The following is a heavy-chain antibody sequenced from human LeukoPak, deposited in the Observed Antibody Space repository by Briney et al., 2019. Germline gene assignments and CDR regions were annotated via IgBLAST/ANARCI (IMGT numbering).Heavy chain of an antibody. CDR1: GGSISSYY. V-gene: IGHV4-4*07. CDR3: ARDNGDSSSGWFDY. D-gene: IGHD6-6*01. J-gene: IGHJ4*02. CDR2: IYTSGST. Sequence: SETLSLTCTVSGGSISSYYWSWIRQPPGKGLEWIGRIYTSGSTNYNPSLKSRVTMSVDTSKNQFSLKLSSVTAADTAVYYCARDNGDSSSGWFDYWGQGTLVTVSS.